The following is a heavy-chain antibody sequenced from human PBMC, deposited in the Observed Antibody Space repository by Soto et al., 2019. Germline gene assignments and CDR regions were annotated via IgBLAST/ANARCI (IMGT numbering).Heavy chain of an antibody. CDR2: IRSKAYGGTT. Sequence: PGGSLRPSFTAFGFPFGDYAMSWFRQAPGKGLEWVGFIRSKAYGGTTEYAASVKGRFTISRDDSKSIAYLQMNSLKTEDTAVYYCTRGTTVTINYWGQGTLVTVSS. J-gene: IGHJ4*02. D-gene: IGHD4-4*01. CDR1: GFPFGDYA. CDR3: TRGTTVTINY. V-gene: IGHV3-49*03.